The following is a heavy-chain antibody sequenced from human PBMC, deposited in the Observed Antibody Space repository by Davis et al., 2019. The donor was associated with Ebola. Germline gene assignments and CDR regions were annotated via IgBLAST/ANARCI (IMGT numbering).Heavy chain of an antibody. CDR2: ISRSSSII. Sequence: PGGSLRLSCAASGFTLSSYGMNWVRQAPGKGLEWVSYISRSSSIIYYADSVKGRFTISRDNANNSLSLQMNSLRAEDTAVYYCATPPGVTAPFDYWGQGTQVTVSS. D-gene: IGHD2-21*02. V-gene: IGHV3-48*04. J-gene: IGHJ4*02. CDR1: GFTLSSYG. CDR3: ATPPGVTAPFDY.